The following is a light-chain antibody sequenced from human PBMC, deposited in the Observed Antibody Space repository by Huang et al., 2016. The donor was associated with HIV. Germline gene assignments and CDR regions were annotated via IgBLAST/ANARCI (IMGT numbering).Light chain of an antibody. CDR1: QSVTNY. J-gene: IGKJ2*02. Sequence: EIVLTQSPGTLSLSPGERATLSCRASQSVTNYLAWYQQKPGQAPRRLIYGASSRATGIPDRFIGSGSGTDFTLTISRLEPTDFAVYFCQQYGRSPGTFGQGTKVEIK. CDR3: QQYGRSPGT. CDR2: GAS. V-gene: IGKV3-20*01.